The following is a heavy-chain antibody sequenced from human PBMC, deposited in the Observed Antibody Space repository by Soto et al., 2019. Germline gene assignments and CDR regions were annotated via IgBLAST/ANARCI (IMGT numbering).Heavy chain of an antibody. Sequence: QVQLVQSGAEVKKPGSSVKVSCKASGGTFSSYAISWVRQAPGQGLEWMGGIIPIFGTANYAQKFQGRVTITADESTRTAYMELSSLRYEDTAVYYCARVYGEVAYYYYYGMDVWGQGTTVTVSS. CDR1: GGTFSSYA. V-gene: IGHV1-69*01. J-gene: IGHJ6*02. CDR3: ARVYGEVAYYYYYGMDV. CDR2: IIPIFGTA. D-gene: IGHD3-10*01.